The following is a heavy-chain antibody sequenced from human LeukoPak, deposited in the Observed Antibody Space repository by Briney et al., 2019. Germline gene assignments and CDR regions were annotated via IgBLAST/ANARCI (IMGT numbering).Heavy chain of an antibody. Sequence: PGGSLRLSCEASGFTFTTYWLGWVRQPPGKGLEWVANIKQDGTEKYYVDSVKGRFTISRDNSKNTLYLQMASVRPDDTAIYYCAKDHDAGYGLDYWGQGTLVTASS. CDR2: IKQDGTEK. V-gene: IGHV3-7*01. J-gene: IGHJ4*02. CDR3: AKDHDAGYGLDY. D-gene: IGHD3-16*01. CDR1: GFTFTTYW.